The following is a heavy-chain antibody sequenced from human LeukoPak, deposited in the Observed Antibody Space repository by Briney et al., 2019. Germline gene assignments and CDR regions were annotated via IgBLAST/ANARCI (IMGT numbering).Heavy chain of an antibody. CDR1: GFTFTSYA. CDR2: ISGSGGST. CDR3: AKGYCSGTTCYYYYAMDV. J-gene: IGHJ6*02. V-gene: IGHV3-23*01. D-gene: IGHD2-2*01. Sequence: GGSLRLSCAASGFTFTSYAMAWVRQAPGKGLEWVSAISGSGGSTYYADSVKGRFTISRDNAKNTLHLQMNSLRAEDTAVYYCAKGYCSGTTCYYYYAMDVWGQGTTVTVPS.